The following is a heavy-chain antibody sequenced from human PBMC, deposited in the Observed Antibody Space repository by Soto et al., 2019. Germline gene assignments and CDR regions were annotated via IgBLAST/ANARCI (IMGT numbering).Heavy chain of an antibody. CDR1: AVTFTGFG. CDR2: IRFDGSNT. CDR3: ARDGVGTTTYFGYFDY. V-gene: IGHV3-33*01. D-gene: IGHD1-26*01. J-gene: IGHJ4*02. Sequence: GGFLRLSCAASAVTFTGFGMHWVRQAPGKGLEWVAVIRFDGSNTYYADSVKGRFTISRDNPKNMLYLQMNSLRAEDTAIYYCARDGVGTTTYFGYFDYWGLGTLVTSPQ.